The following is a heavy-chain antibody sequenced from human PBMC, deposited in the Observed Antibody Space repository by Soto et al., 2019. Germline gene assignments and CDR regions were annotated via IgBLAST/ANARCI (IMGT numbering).Heavy chain of an antibody. J-gene: IGHJ4*02. CDR3: AKYRRTEAEGFTLDY. Sequence: SETLSLPCPVSGYSINNYYWSWIRQPPGKRLEWIGYIYYTGSTTYNPSLESRVTMSVDTSKNQFSLKLSSVNAADTAVYYCAKYRRTEAEGFTLDYWGRGTLVTVSS. CDR2: IYYTGST. D-gene: IGHD6-13*01. CDR1: GYSINNYY. V-gene: IGHV4-59*01.